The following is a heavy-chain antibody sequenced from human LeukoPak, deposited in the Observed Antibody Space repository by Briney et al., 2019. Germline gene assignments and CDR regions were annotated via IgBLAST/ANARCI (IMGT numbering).Heavy chain of an antibody. D-gene: IGHD3-3*01. CDR3: ARAGGFWSGHPNAFDI. J-gene: IGHJ3*02. CDR2: ISYDGSNK. Sequence: GGSLRLSCAASGFTFSTYAMHWVRQAPGKGLEWVAVISYDGSNKSYADSAKGRFTISRDNSKNTLYLQMNSLRAEDTAVYYCARAGGFWSGHPNAFDIWGQGTMVTVSS. V-gene: IGHV3-30*04. CDR1: GFTFSTYA.